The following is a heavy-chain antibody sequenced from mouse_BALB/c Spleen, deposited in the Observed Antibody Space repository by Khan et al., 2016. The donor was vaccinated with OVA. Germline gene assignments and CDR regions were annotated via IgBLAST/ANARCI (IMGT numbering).Heavy chain of an antibody. V-gene: IGHV3-2*02. CDR2: ISYSGNT. CDR1: GYSITSEYT. Sequence: EVELVEPGPGLVKPSQSLSLTCTVTGYSITSEYTWNWIRQFPGNKLEWMGFISYSGNTRYNPSLKSRISITRDTSKNQFFLQLNSVTSEDTATYYCARKDYYDYDPFPYWGQGTLVTVSA. J-gene: IGHJ3*01. D-gene: IGHD2-4*01. CDR3: ARKDYYDYDPFPY.